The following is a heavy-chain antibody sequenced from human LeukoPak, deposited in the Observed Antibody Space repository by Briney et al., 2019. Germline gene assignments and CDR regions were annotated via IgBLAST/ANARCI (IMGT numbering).Heavy chain of an antibody. CDR3: ARGGYSYGYRDY. J-gene: IGHJ4*02. Sequence: GGSLRLSCAASGFTFSSYSMNWVRRAPGKGLEWVSSISSSSSYIYYADSVKGRFTISRDNAKNSLYLQMNSLRAEDTAVYYYARGGYSYGYRDYWGQGTLVTVSS. CDR2: ISSSSSYI. CDR1: GFTFSSYS. V-gene: IGHV3-21*01. D-gene: IGHD5-18*01.